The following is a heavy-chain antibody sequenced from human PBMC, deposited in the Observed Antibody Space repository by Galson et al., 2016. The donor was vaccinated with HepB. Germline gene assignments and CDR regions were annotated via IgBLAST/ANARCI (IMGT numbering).Heavy chain of an antibody. D-gene: IGHD3-3*01. Sequence: ETLSLTCAIYGGSFSDYYWTWIRQPPGKGLEWIGEIHLRGRTNYNPSLKSRVTLSLDTSKNQFSLKLTSLTAADTAVYYCARGYLGMYDLWSRRSGVWFDPWGQGTLVTVSS. V-gene: IGHV4-34*01. CDR3: ARGYLGMYDLWSRRSGVWFDP. CDR1: GGSFSDYY. CDR2: IHLRGRT. J-gene: IGHJ5*02.